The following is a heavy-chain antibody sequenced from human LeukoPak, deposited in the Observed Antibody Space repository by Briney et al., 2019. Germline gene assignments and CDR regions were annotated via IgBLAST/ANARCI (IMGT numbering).Heavy chain of an antibody. CDR1: GGSFSGYY. V-gene: IGHV4-34*01. CDR2: INHSGST. Sequence: SETLSLTCAVYGGSFSGYYWSWIRQPPGKGLEWIGEINHSGSTNYNPSLKSRATISVDTSKNQFSLNLRSVTAADTAVYYCARGRYSFAYWGQGTLVTVSS. J-gene: IGHJ4*02. CDR3: ARGRYSFAY. D-gene: IGHD5-18*01.